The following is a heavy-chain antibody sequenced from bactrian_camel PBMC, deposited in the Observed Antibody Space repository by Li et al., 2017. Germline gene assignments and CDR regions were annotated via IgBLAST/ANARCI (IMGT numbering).Heavy chain of an antibody. V-gene: IGHV3S40*01. J-gene: IGHJ4*01. D-gene: IGHD1*01. Sequence: VQLVESGGGSVQSGGSLRLSCVVSRSTHSHYCLGWFRQAPGKEREGVAGIHSSGGREAYADSVKGRFTISQDNARNTVWLQMNSLKPEDTAMYYCRVGFSSTSDISPKSQGTQVTVS. CDR1: RSTHSHYC. CDR2: IHSSGGRE.